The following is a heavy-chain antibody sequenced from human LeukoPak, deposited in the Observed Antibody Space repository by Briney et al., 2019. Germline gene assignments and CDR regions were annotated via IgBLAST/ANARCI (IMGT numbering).Heavy chain of an antibody. CDR1: GFTFSSYW. J-gene: IGHJ5*02. V-gene: IGHV3-7*01. CDR3: ARDREWELLHWFDP. Sequence: PGGPLRLSCAASGFTFSSYWMSWVRQAPGKGLEWVANIKQDGSEKYYVDSVKGRFTISRDNAKNSLYLQMNSLRAEDTAVYYCARDREWELLHWFDPWGQGTLVTVSS. D-gene: IGHD1-26*01. CDR2: IKQDGSEK.